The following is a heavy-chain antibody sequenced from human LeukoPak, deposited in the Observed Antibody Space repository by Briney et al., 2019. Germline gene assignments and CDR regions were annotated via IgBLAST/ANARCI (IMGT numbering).Heavy chain of an antibody. CDR3: ARDPSYYDSSGYYISDY. D-gene: IGHD3-22*01. V-gene: IGHV1-2*02. CDR1: GYTFTVYY. Sequence: ASVMVSSTASGYTFTVYYMQWVRQAPGQGLDWMGWINPNSVGTNYTQKFQGRVTMTRDTSISTAYMELSRLRSDDTAVYYCARDPSYYDSSGYYISDYWGQGTLVTVSS. CDR2: INPNSVGT. J-gene: IGHJ4*02.